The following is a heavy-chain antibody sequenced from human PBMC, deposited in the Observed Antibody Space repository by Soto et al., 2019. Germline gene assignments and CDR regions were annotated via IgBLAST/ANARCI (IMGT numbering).Heavy chain of an antibody. Sequence: GGSLRLSCAASGFTFSSYGMHWVRQAPGKGLEWVAVIWYDGSNKYYADSVKGRFTISRDNSKNTLYLQMNSLRAEDTAVYYCARGPMVRGVIDYWGQGTLVTVSS. J-gene: IGHJ4*02. CDR3: ARGPMVRGVIDY. V-gene: IGHV3-33*01. D-gene: IGHD3-10*01. CDR1: GFTFSSYG. CDR2: IWYDGSNK.